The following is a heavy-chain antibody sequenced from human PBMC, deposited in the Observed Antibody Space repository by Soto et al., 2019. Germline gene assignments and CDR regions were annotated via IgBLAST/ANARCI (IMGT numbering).Heavy chain of an antibody. J-gene: IGHJ6*02. CDR1: GFTFHNFW. CDR3: ARERWFSPLHYYYLLDV. D-gene: IGHD2-15*01. V-gene: IGHV3-7*01. Sequence: PVGSLRLSGVVSGFTFHNFWVTWVRQAPGKGLEWVANIHPDGSEAYYVDSLKGRFTISRDNGKNSLYLQMNNLRVEDTAVYYCARERWFSPLHYYYLLDVWGQGTTVTVSS. CDR2: IHPDGSEA.